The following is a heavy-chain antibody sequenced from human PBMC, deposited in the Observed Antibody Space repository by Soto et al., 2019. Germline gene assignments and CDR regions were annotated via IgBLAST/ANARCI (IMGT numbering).Heavy chain of an antibody. CDR2: ISGSGGST. Sequence: PGGSLRLSCAASGFTFSSYAMSWVRQAPGKGLEWVSAISGSGGSTYYADSVKGRFTISRDNSKNTLYLQMNSLRAEDTAVYYCAKPKSRFYGDSSPYFDYWGQGTLVTVSS. J-gene: IGHJ4*02. D-gene: IGHD4-17*01. V-gene: IGHV3-23*01. CDR3: AKPKSRFYGDSSPYFDY. CDR1: GFTFSSYA.